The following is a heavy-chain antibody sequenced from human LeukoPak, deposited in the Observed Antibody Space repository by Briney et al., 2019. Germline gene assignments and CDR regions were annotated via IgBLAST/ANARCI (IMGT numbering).Heavy chain of an antibody. V-gene: IGHV3-23*01. CDR3: ARKEGVIDY. CDR1: GFTFAKFA. Sequence: GGSLRLSCAISGFTFAKFAMSWVRQAPGKGLEWVSTISGSGIVTYYADSVKGRFTISRDNAKNSLYLQMNSLRAEDTAVYYCARKEGVIDYWGQGTLVTVSS. J-gene: IGHJ4*02. D-gene: IGHD3-10*01. CDR2: ISGSGIVT.